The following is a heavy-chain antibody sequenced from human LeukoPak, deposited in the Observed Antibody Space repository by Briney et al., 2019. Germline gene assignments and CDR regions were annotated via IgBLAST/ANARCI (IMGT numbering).Heavy chain of an antibody. CDR2: IYSGGST. Sequence: GGSLRLSCAASGFTVSSNYMSWVRQAPGKGLEWVSVIYSGGSTYYADSVKGRFTISRDNSKNTLYLQMNSLRAEDTAVYYCARDNALLWGFRLNYFDYWGQGTLVTVSS. V-gene: IGHV3-53*01. CDR3: ARDNALLWGFRLNYFDY. J-gene: IGHJ4*02. CDR1: GFTVSSNY. D-gene: IGHD2/OR15-2a*01.